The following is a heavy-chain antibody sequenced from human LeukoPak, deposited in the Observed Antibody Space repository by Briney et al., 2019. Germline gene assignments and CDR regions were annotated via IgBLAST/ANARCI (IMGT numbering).Heavy chain of an antibody. CDR3: AKLGGNVAF. Sequence: PGGSLRLSCAASGFTFSSYAMSWVRQAPGKGLEWVSALSGSGGTTYYADSVKGRFTISRDNSKNTLHLQMNILRAEDTAAYYCAKLGGNVAFWGQGTLVTVSS. CDR2: LSGSGGTT. V-gene: IGHV3-23*01. CDR1: GFTFSSYA. D-gene: IGHD4-23*01. J-gene: IGHJ4*02.